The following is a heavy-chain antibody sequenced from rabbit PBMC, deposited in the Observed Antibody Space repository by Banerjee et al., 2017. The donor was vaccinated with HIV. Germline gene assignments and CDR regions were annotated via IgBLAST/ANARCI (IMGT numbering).Heavy chain of an antibody. D-gene: IGHD4-2*01. Sequence: QEQLKETGVGLVQPGGSLTLSCKASGFDVSSYYMSWVRQAPGKGLEWIACIYAASSGSTYYASWPKGRFTISKTSSTTVTLQMTSLTAADTATYFCAREFSDVGSAIDLNLWGPGPLVTVS. J-gene: IGHJ4*01. CDR1: GFDVSSYY. CDR2: IYAASSGST. V-gene: IGHV1S45*01. CDR3: AREFSDVGSAIDLNL.